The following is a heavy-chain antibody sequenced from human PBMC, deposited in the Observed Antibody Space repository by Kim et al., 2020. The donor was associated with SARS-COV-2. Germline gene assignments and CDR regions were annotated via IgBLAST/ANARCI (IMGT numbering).Heavy chain of an antibody. CDR3: ARPGVSTNTVTTYSRSPRRSEYYGMDV. CDR2: IIPIFGTA. V-gene: IGHV1-69*13. CDR1: GGTFSSYA. J-gene: IGHJ6*02. Sequence: SVKVSCKASGGTFSSYAISWVRQAPGQGLEWMGGIIPIFGTANYAQKFQGRVTITADESTSTAYMELSSLRSEDTAVYYCARPGVSTNTVTTYSRSPRRSEYYGMDVWGQGTTVTVSS. D-gene: IGHD4-17*01.